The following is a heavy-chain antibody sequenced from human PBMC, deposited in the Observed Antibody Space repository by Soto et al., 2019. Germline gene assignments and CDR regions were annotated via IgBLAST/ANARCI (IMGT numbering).Heavy chain of an antibody. CDR3: AKDIGVDYSNYPPPYYYYGMDV. CDR2: TSWDGGST. D-gene: IGHD4-4*01. V-gene: IGHV3-43*01. Sequence: LRLSCAATGFTFDDYTMHWGRQAPGKGLKKVSLTSWDGGSTYYADSVKGRFTISRDNSKNSLYLQMNSLRTEDTALYYCAKDIGVDYSNYPPPYYYYGMDVWGQGTTVTVSS. J-gene: IGHJ6*02. CDR1: GFTFDDYT.